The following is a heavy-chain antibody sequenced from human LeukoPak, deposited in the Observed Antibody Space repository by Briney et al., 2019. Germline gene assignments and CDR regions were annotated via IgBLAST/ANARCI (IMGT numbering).Heavy chain of an antibody. Sequence: GGSLRLSCAASGFTFSSYEMNWVRQAPGKGLEWVSYISSSGSTIYYADSVKGRFTISRDNAKNSLYLQMNSLRAEDTAVYYCARILDGLLWFGELSGYYFDYWGQGTLVTVSS. CDR1: GFTFSSYE. D-gene: IGHD3-10*01. CDR3: ARILDGLLWFGELSGYYFDY. V-gene: IGHV3-48*03. J-gene: IGHJ4*02. CDR2: ISSSGSTI.